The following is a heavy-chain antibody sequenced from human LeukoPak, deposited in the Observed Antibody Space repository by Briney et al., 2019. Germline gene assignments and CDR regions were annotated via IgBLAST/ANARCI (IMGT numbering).Heavy chain of an antibody. Sequence: GGSLGLSCAASGFTFSSYWMSWVRQAPGKGLEWVANIKQDGSEKYYVDSVKGRFTISRDNAKNSLYLQMNSLRAEDTAVYYCARSGGITMVRGAPYYFDYWGQGTLVTVSS. D-gene: IGHD3-10*01. J-gene: IGHJ4*02. CDR1: GFTFSSYW. V-gene: IGHV3-7*05. CDR2: IKQDGSEK. CDR3: ARSGGITMVRGAPYYFDY.